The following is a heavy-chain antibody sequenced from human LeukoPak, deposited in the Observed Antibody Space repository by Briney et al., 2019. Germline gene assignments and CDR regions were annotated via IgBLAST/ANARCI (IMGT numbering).Heavy chain of an antibody. J-gene: IGHJ4*02. CDR2: ISSSSSYI. D-gene: IGHD6-6*01. Sequence: GGSLRLSCAASGFTFSSYSMNWVRQAPGKGLEWVSSISSSSSYIYYADSVKGRFIISRDNAKNSLFLQMNSLRAEDTAVYYCARVGRQLGQPFDYWGQGTLVTVSS. CDR3: ARVGRQLGQPFDY. CDR1: GFTFSSYS. V-gene: IGHV3-21*01.